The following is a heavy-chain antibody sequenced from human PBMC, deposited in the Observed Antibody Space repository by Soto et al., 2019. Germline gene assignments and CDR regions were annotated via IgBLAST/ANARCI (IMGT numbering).Heavy chain of an antibody. CDR3: ARVKRYDFWSGHHYYGMDV. CDR1: GFTFSNYA. CDR2: ISSSGDSP. Sequence: GGSLRLSCAASGFTFSNYAMSWVRQAPGKGLEWVSAISSSGDSPYYADSVKGRFTVSRDNSKNTLYLQMNSLRVEDTAVYYCARVKRYDFWSGHHYYGMDVWGQGTTVTVSS. J-gene: IGHJ6*02. V-gene: IGHV3-23*01. D-gene: IGHD3-3*01.